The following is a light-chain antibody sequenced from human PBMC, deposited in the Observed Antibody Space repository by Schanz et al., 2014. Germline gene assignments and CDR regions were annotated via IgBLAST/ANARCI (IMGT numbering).Light chain of an antibody. CDR1: QSLVNSDGNTY. Sequence: DVVMTQSPLSLPVTLGQPASISCRSSQSLVNSDGNTYLSWFQQRPGQSPRRLINKVSNRDSGVPDRFSGSGSGADFTLEISRVEVEDVGLYFCMQGSHWPLTFGQGTKLEIK. V-gene: IGKV2-30*01. CDR3: MQGSHWPLT. J-gene: IGKJ2*01. CDR2: KVS.